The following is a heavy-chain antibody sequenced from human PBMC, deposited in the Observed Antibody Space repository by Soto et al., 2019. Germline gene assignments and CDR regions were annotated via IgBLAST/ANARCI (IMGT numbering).Heavy chain of an antibody. CDR2: IYYSGST. CDR3: ARGFPTVVTVDY. Sequence: SETLSFTCTVSGGSISSSSYYWGWIRQPPGKGLEWIGSIYYSGSTYYNPSLKSRVTISVDTSKNQFSLKLSSVTAADTAVYYCARGFPTVVTVDYWGQGTLVTVSS. CDR1: GGSISSSSYY. D-gene: IGHD4-17*01. V-gene: IGHV4-39*01. J-gene: IGHJ4*02.